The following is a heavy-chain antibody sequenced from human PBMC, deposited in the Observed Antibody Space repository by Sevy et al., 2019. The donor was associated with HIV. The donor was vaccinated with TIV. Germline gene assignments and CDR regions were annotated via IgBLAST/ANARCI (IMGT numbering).Heavy chain of an antibody. J-gene: IGHJ6*02. V-gene: IGHV4-34*01. CDR2: INHSGST. D-gene: IGHD3-3*01. CDR3: ARAPLSDFWSGYYSWAPGEYYYYGMDV. Sequence: SETLSLSCAVYGGSFSGYYWSWIRQPPGKGLEWIGEINHSGSTNYNPSLKSRVTISVDTSKNQFSLKLSSVTAADTAVYYCARAPLSDFWSGYYSWAPGEYYYYGMDVWGQGTTVTVSS. CDR1: GGSFSGYY.